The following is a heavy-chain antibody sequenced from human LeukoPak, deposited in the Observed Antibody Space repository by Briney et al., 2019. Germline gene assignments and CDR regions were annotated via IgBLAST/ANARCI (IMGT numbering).Heavy chain of an antibody. Sequence: PSETLSLTCTVSGGSISSSSYYWGWIRQPPGTGLEWIGSIYYSGSTYYNPSLKSRVTISVDTSKNQFSLKLSSVTAADTAVYYCARARYYYDSSGYLPDAFDIWGQGTMVTVSS. CDR1: GGSISSSSYY. D-gene: IGHD3-22*01. CDR3: ARARYYYDSSGYLPDAFDI. J-gene: IGHJ3*02. V-gene: IGHV4-39*01. CDR2: IYYSGST.